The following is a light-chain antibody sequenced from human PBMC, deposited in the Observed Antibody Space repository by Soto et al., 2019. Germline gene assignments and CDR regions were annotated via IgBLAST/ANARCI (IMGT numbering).Light chain of an antibody. V-gene: IGKV3-20*01. Sequence: DIVVTQYPANLSSSQGDRVSLSCRPSQTVRNNYLAWYQQKPGQAPRLLICDASSRATGIPDMFSGGGSGTDFTLTISRLEPEDFAVYYCQQFSSYPLTFGGGTKVDIK. CDR2: DAS. CDR1: QTVRNNY. CDR3: QQFSSYPLT. J-gene: IGKJ4*01.